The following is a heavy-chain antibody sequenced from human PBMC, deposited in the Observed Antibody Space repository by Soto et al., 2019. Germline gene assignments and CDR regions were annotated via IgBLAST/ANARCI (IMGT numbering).Heavy chain of an antibody. CDR3: ANLPLYGSGFDC. CDR2: IGWNGAGI. CDR1: GFTFDDYA. J-gene: IGHJ4*02. Sequence: EVQLVESGGGLVQPGRSLRLSCAASGFTFDDYAIHWVRQAPGRGLEWVAGIGWNGAGIGYADSVRGRCTISGDNAKNSLHLQMNSLRSEDTALYYCANLPLYGSGFDCWGQGTLVTVSS. V-gene: IGHV3-9*01. D-gene: IGHD3-10*01.